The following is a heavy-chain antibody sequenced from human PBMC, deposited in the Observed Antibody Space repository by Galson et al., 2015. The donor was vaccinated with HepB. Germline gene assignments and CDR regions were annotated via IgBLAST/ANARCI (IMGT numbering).Heavy chain of an antibody. CDR1: GGSFSGYY. J-gene: IGHJ1*01. CDR3: ARGYVRPRFGQLVLASTRYFQH. Sequence: SETLSLTCTVYGGSFSGYYWSWIRQPPGKGLEWIGEINHSGSTNYNPSLKSRVTISVDTSKNQFSLKLSSVTAADTAVYYCARGYVRPRFGQLVLASTRYFQHWGQGTLVTVSS. CDR2: INHSGST. V-gene: IGHV4-34*01. D-gene: IGHD6-13*01.